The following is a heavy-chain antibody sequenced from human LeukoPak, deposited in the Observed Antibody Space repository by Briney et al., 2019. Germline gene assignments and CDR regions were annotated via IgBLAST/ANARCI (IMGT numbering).Heavy chain of an antibody. Sequence: GGSLRLSCAASGFTFSTYWMYWVRQAPGKGLERVANIKQDGSHKYYVDSVKGRFTISRDNAKNSLYLQMNSLRVEDTAVYYCVREEGYWGQGTLVTVSS. V-gene: IGHV3-7*01. J-gene: IGHJ4*02. CDR1: GFTFSTYW. CDR2: IKQDGSHK. CDR3: VREEGY.